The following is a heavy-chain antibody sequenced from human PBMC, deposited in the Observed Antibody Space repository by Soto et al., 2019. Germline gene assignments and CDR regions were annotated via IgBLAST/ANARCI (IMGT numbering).Heavy chain of an antibody. D-gene: IGHD3-22*01. CDR2: TYYSGST. CDR1: GGSISSYY. V-gene: IGHV4-59*12. CDR3: ARDRVGGYYTMYYGMDV. J-gene: IGHJ6*02. Sequence: SETLSLTCTVSGGSISSYYWSWIRQPPGKGLEWIGYTYYSGSTYYNPSLKSRVTISVDTSKNQFSLKLSSVTAADTAVYYCARDRVGGYYTMYYGMDVWGQGTTVTVSS.